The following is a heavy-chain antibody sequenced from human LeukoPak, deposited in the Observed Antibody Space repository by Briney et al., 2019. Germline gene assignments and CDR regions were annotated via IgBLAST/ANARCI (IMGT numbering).Heavy chain of an antibody. CDR2: ISGSGGST. J-gene: IGHJ4*02. D-gene: IGHD2-2*01. CDR3: ARKYCSSTSCLIDN. V-gene: IGHV3-23*01. CDR1: GFTFSSYA. Sequence: PGGSLRLSCAASGFTFSSYAMSWVRQAPGKGLEWVSAISGSGGSTYYADSVKGRFTISRDNAKNSLYLQMNSLRAEDTAVYYCARKYCSSTSCLIDNWGQGTLVTVSS.